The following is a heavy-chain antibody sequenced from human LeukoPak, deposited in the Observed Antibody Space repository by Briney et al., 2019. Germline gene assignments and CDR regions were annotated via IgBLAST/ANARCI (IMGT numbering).Heavy chain of an antibody. CDR1: GVSISSNNW. CDR3: ARGVFSSSWFLFDY. CDR2: IYHSGSP. V-gene: IGHV4-4*02. D-gene: IGHD6-13*01. J-gene: IGHJ4*02. Sequence: SETLSLTCAVSGVSISSNNWWGWVRQPPGKGLEWIGEIYHSGSPNYNPSLKSRVTISVDTSKNQFSLKLSSVTAADTAVYYCARGVFSSSWFLFDYWGQGTLVTVSS.